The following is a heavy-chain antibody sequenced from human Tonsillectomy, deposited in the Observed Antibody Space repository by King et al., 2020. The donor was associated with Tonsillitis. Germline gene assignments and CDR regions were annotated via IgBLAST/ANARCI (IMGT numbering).Heavy chain of an antibody. D-gene: IGHD5-12*01. Sequence: VQLVESGGGLVKPGGSLRLSCAASGFTFSTYSMNWVRQAPGKGLEWVSSISSSSSYMYYADSVKGRFTISRDNAKNSLYLQMNSLRAEDTAMYYCATSIVATDAYFDYWGQGTLVTVSS. CDR1: GFTFSTYS. J-gene: IGHJ4*02. CDR2: ISSSSSYM. V-gene: IGHV3-21*01. CDR3: ATSIVATDAYFDY.